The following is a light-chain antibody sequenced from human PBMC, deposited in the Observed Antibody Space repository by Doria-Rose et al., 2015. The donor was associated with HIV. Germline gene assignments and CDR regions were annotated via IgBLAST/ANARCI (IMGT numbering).Light chain of an antibody. Sequence: TQSPATLSLSPGERATLSCRASQSVSSNLAWYRQKPGQAPRLLIYDASNRATGIPARFSGSGSGTDFTLTISSLEPEDFAVYFCQQRSNWPPIFTFGPGTKVDI. CDR2: DAS. CDR1: QSVSSN. V-gene: IGKV3-11*01. J-gene: IGKJ3*01. CDR3: QQRSNWPPIFT.